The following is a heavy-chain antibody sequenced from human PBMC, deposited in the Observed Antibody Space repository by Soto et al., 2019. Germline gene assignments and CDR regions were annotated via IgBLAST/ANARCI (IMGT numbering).Heavy chain of an antibody. CDR3: AKEVSLGSTVDLGY. V-gene: IGHV3-23*01. CDR2: ISGSGGST. J-gene: IGHJ4*02. CDR1: GFAFSIFA. Sequence: GGSLRLSCVASGFAFSIFAMSWFRQSPGKGLEWVSTISGSGGSTYYADAVKGRFTISRDNSMGTLYLQMKSLRVEDTAIHYCAKEVSLGSTVDLGYWGQGALVTVSS. D-gene: IGHD7-27*01.